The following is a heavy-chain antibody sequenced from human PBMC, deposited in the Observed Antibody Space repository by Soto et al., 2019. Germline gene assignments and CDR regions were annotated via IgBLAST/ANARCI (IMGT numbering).Heavy chain of an antibody. V-gene: IGHV4-61*01. D-gene: IGHD6-13*01. Sequence: PSQTLSLTCTVSGGSVSSGSYYWSWIRQPPGKGLEWIGYIYYSGSTNYNPSLKSRVTISVDTSKNQFSLKLSSVTAADTAVYYCARARIAAPPPPFAYWGQGTLVAVPS. CDR2: IYYSGST. CDR1: GGSVSSGSYY. CDR3: ARARIAAPPPPFAY. J-gene: IGHJ4*02.